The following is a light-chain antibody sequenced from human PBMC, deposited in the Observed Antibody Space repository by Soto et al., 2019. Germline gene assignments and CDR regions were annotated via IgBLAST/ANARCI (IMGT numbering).Light chain of an antibody. V-gene: IGLV2-14*01. J-gene: IGLJ2*01. CDR2: DVS. Sequence: QSALTQPASVSGSPGQSITISCTGTSSDVGGYNYVSWYQLHPGKAPKLMVHDVSNRPSGVSNRFSGSKSGNTASLTISGLQAEDEADYYCSSYTSSSTVVFGGGTQLTVL. CDR1: SSDVGGYNY. CDR3: SSYTSSSTVV.